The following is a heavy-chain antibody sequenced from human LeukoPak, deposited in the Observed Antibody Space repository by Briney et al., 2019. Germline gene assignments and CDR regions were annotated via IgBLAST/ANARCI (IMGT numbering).Heavy chain of an antibody. CDR3: ARGVVPAAMGWFDP. J-gene: IGHJ5*02. CDR1: GGSFSGYY. Sequence: PSETLSLTCAVYGGSFSGYYWSWIRQPPGKGLEWIGEINHSGSTNYNPSLKSRVTISVDTSKNQFSLKLSSVTAADTAVYYCARGVVPAAMGWFDPWGQGTLVTVSS. V-gene: IGHV4-34*01. CDR2: INHSGST. D-gene: IGHD2-2*01.